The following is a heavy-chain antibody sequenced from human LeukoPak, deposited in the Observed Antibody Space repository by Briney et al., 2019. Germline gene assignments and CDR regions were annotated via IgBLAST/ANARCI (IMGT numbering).Heavy chain of an antibody. CDR3: ARTGTDRYDFSSGYKQKPLADALDI. CDR2: IKQDGGEK. J-gene: IGHJ3*02. V-gene: IGHV3-7*01. CDR1: GFTFSSYW. D-gene: IGHD3-3*01. Sequence: GGSLRLSCAASGFTFSSYWMSWVRQAPGKGLEWVANIKQDGGEKYYVDSVKGRFTISRDNAKNSLYLHMNTLRAEDSAIYYCARTGTDRYDFSSGYKQKPLADALDIWGQGTMVTVSS.